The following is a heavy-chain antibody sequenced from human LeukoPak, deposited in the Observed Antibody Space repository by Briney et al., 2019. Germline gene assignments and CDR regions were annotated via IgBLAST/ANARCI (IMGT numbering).Heavy chain of an antibody. CDR2: INHSGTT. D-gene: IGHD6-13*01. CDR3: ARGAASNWFDP. CDR1: GGSFSGYY. Sequence: KXSETLSLNCAGYGGSFSGYYWRWIGQAAGKGLEWIGEINHSGTTNYNPSLKSRVTISVDTSKNQFSLKLSSVTAADTAVYYCARGAASNWFDPWGQGTLVTVSS. V-gene: IGHV4-34*01. J-gene: IGHJ5*02.